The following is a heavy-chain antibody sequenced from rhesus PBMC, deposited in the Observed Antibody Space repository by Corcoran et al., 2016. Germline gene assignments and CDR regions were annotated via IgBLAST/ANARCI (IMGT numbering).Heavy chain of an antibody. V-gene: IGHV4S10*01. CDR2: IYGSSTST. D-gene: IGHD3-3*01. J-gene: IGHJ6*01. CDR1: GGSISDSYR. CDR3: ARVPYYNFWSGYYGLDS. Sequence: QVQLQESGPGVVKPSETLSLTCAVSGGSISDSYRWSWIRQPPWKGLAWIGYIYGSSTSTNYNPSLKSRVTISKDTSKNQFSLKLSSVTAADTAVYYCARVPYYNFWSGYYGLDSWGQGVVVTVSS.